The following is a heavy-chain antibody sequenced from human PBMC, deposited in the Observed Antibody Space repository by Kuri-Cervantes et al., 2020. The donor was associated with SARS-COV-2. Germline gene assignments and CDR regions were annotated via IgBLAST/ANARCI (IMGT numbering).Heavy chain of an antibody. Sequence: LRLSCTVSGGSISSGGYYWSWIRQPPGKGLEWIGYIYHSGSTDYNPSLKRRVSMSVDTSKSQFSLNLASMSAADTAVYYCAKGARGDMDAFDIWGLGTMVTVSS. V-gene: IGHV4-30-2*02. CDR2: IYHSGST. J-gene: IGHJ3*02. CDR3: AKGARGDMDAFDI. D-gene: IGHD2-15*01. CDR1: GGSISSGGYY.